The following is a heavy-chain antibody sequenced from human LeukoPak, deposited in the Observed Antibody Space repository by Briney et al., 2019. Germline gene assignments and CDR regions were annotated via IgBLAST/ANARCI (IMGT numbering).Heavy chain of an antibody. D-gene: IGHD2-21*02. CDR1: GGSISSSSYY. Sequence: SKTLSLTCTVSGGSISSSSYYWGWIRQPPGKGLEWIGSIYYSGSTYYNPSLKSRVTISVDTSKNQFSLKLSSVTAADTAVYYCARNIVVVTATYGYWFDPWGQGTLVTVSS. CDR2: IYYSGST. J-gene: IGHJ5*02. CDR3: ARNIVVVTATYGYWFDP. V-gene: IGHV4-39*07.